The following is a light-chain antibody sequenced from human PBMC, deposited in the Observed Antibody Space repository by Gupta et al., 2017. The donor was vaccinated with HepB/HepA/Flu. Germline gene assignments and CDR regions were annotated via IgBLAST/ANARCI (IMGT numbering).Light chain of an antibody. CDR2: DDN. CDR3: GVWDSSRSVYV. CDR1: SSNIGNNY. J-gene: IGLJ1*01. Sequence: QSVWTQPPSASAAPGQKATISCSGSSSNIGNNYVSWYQQLPGTAPKFLIYDDNKRPSGIPDLFSGSKSCTSATLRIAGLQPGDDADYYCGVWDSSRSVYVFGAGTKVTVL. V-gene: IGLV1-51*01.